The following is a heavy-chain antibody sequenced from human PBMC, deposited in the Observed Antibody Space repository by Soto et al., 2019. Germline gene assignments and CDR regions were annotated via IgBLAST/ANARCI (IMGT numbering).Heavy chain of an antibody. CDR1: GDSDTSGSYY. V-gene: IGHV4-61*03. D-gene: IGHD7-27*01. J-gene: IGHJ6*02. CDR2: ISYTGRT. CDR3: AREWGLLPYYVMNV. Sequence: SETLSLTCIVSGDSDTSGSYYWTWLRQPPGKGLEWIGYISYTGRTKYNPSLQSRVAISVDTSKNDFSLNLSSVTAADTAVYFCAREWGLLPYYVMNVWGHGTAVTVSS.